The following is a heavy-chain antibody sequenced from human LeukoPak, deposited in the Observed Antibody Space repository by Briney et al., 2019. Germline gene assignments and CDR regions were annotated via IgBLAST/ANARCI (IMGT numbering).Heavy chain of an antibody. Sequence: GGSLRLSCAASGFTFSSYWMSWVRQAPGKGLEWVAKIKQDGSEKYYVDSVKGRFTISRDNAKNSLYLQMNSLRAEDTAVYYCARALLYYGSGSYPSPYFDYWGQGTLVTVSS. CDR1: GFTFSSYW. J-gene: IGHJ4*02. V-gene: IGHV3-7*01. CDR3: ARALLYYGSGSYPSPYFDY. CDR2: IKQDGSEK. D-gene: IGHD3-10*01.